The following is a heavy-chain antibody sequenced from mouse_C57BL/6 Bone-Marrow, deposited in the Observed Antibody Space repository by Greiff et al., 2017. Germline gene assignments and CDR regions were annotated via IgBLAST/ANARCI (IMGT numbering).Heavy chain of an antibody. CDR3: ARDGYGSSYAVFDY. D-gene: IGHD1-1*01. CDR1: GYTFTSYW. V-gene: IGHV1-69*01. J-gene: IGHJ2*01. Sequence: QVQLQQPGAELVMPGASVKLSCKASGYTFTSYWMHWVKQRPGQGLEWIGEIDPSDSSTNYNQKFKGKSTLTVDKSSSTAYMQLSSLTSEDSAVYYCARDGYGSSYAVFDYWGQGTTLTVSS. CDR2: IDPSDSST.